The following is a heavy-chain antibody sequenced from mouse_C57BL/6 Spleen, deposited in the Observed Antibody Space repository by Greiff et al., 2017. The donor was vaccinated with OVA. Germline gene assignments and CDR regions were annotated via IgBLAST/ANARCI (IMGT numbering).Heavy chain of an antibody. V-gene: IGHV5-12*01. CDR3: ARRGDGYYVWYFDV. D-gene: IGHD2-3*01. J-gene: IGHJ1*03. CDR1: GFTFSDYY. CDR2: ISNGGGST. Sequence: EVQLVESGGGLVQPGGSLKLSCAASGFTFSDYYMYWVRQTPEKRLEWVAYISNGGGSTYYPDTVKGRFTISRDNAKNTLYLQMSRLKSEDTAMYYCARRGDGYYVWYFDVWGTGTTVTVSS.